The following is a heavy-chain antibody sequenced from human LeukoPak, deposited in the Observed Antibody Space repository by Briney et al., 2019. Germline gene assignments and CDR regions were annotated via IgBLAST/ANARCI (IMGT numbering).Heavy chain of an antibody. Sequence: SETLSLTCAVYGGSFSGYYWSWIRQPPGKGLEWMGEINDSGSTHYNTSLNSRVTISVHTSKNQIYLKLSSVTAADTAIYYCARGVSHRNFDWLFYWGQGTMVTVSS. CDR3: ARGVSHRNFDWLFY. D-gene: IGHD3-9*01. CDR2: INDSGST. V-gene: IGHV4-34*01. J-gene: IGHJ3*01. CDR1: GGSFSGYY.